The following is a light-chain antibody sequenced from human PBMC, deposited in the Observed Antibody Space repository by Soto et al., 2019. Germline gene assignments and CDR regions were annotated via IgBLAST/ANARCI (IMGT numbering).Light chain of an antibody. CDR2: GNS. J-gene: IGLJ1*01. CDR3: QSYDSSLSGFYV. V-gene: IGLV1-40*01. Sequence: QSVLTQPPSVSGAPGQRVTISCTGSSSNIGAGYDVHWYQQLPGTAPKILIYGNSNRPSGVPDRFSGSKSGTSASLAITGLQAEDEADYYCQSYDSSLSGFYVFGTGTKLTV. CDR1: SSNIGAGYD.